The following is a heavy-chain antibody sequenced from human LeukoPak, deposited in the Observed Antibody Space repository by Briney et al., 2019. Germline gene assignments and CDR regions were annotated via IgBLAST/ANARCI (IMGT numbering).Heavy chain of an antibody. V-gene: IGHV5-51*01. CDR2: IFPSDSDT. CDR1: GYSFTSYW. Sequence: GESLKISCKTSGYSFTSYWIGWVRQMPGKGLEWMGIIFPSDSDTRYSPSFQGQVTISADRSITTAYLQWSSLKASDTAMYYCATNTMFRGIHAFDIWGQGTMVTVSS. D-gene: IGHD3-10*01. CDR3: ATNTMFRGIHAFDI. J-gene: IGHJ3*02.